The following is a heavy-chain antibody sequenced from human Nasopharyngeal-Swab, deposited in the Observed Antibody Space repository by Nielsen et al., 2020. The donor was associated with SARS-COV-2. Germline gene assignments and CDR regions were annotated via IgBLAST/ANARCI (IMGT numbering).Heavy chain of an antibody. CDR2: ISYSGST. Sequence: SQTLSLTCTVSGGSISSYYWSWIRHPPGKGLEWIGYISYSGSTNYNPSLKSRVTISVDTSKNQFSLKLSSVTAADTAVYYCARHPTVFAVAAYYFDYWGQGTRVTVSS. D-gene: IGHD3-3*01. CDR1: GGSISSYY. V-gene: IGHV4-59*08. J-gene: IGHJ4*02. CDR3: ARHPTVFAVAAYYFDY.